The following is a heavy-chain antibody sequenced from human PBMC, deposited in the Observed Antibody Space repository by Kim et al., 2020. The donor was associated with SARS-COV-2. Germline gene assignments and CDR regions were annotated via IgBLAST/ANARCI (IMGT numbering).Heavy chain of an antibody. D-gene: IGHD3-10*01. V-gene: IGHV3-11*03. J-gene: IGHJ4*01. CDR3: ATIRYGSQSYHYFDN. CDR2: ISSSGTYT. Sequence: GGSLRLSCAASGFTFSDYYMSWVRQAPGKGLEWLSYISSSGTYTNYADSVKGRFTVSRDNAKNSLYLQMNSLTVDDKAVYYCATIRYGSQSYHYFDNWGHGTLVTVSS. CDR1: GFTFSDYY.